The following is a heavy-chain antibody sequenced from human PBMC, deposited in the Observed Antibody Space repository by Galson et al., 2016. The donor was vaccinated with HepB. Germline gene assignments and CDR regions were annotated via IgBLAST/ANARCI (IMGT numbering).Heavy chain of an antibody. CDR3: AKLLDGYDWGAFDI. CDR2: IFSGGYT. J-gene: IGHJ6*02. V-gene: IGHV3-53*01. D-gene: IGHD3-16*01. Sequence: SLRLSCAASGVTVSSNYMTWIRQAPGKGLEWVSVIFSGGYTYYSDSVKGRFTTSRDNSKNMVYLQMNGLRVEDTAKYYCAKLLDGYDWGAFDIWGLGTTFSVSS. CDR1: GVTVSSNY.